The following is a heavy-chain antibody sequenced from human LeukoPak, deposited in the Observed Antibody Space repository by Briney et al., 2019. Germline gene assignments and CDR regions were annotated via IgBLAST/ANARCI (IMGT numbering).Heavy chain of an antibody. Sequence: ASVTVSCKASGYTFTSYGISWVRQAPGQGLEWMGWISAYDGNTNYAQKLQGRVTMTTDTSTSTAYMELRSLRSDDTAVYYCAREAYYDILTGYYTKYYFDYWGQGTLVTVSS. CDR3: AREAYYDILTGYYTKYYFDY. V-gene: IGHV1-18*01. J-gene: IGHJ4*02. CDR1: GYTFTSYG. D-gene: IGHD3-9*01. CDR2: ISAYDGNT.